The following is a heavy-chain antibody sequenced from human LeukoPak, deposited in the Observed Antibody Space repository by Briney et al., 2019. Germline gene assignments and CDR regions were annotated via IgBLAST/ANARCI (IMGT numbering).Heavy chain of an antibody. Sequence: GGSLRLSCAASGFTFSNYWMSWVRQAPGKGLEWVANIKQDGSETYYVDSVKGRFTISRDNAKNSLYLQLNSLRAEDTAVYYCAKAKDSSGYYRTAEYFQHWGQGTLVTVSS. V-gene: IGHV3-7*01. CDR2: IKQDGSET. D-gene: IGHD3-22*01. J-gene: IGHJ1*01. CDR1: GFTFSNYW. CDR3: AKAKDSSGYYRTAEYFQH.